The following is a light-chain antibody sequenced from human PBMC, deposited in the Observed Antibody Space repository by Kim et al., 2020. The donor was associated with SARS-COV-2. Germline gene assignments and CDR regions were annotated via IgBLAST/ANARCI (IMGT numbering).Light chain of an antibody. J-gene: IGKJ1*01. Sequence: PGERATLSCRASQPIRKDYLAWYQQKSGQAPRLLIYGASTRASGIPARFSGSGFGTDFTLTINSLEPEDFAVYYCQLYEESPRWTFGQGTKVDIK. CDR2: GAS. V-gene: IGKV3-20*01. CDR3: QLYEESPRWT. CDR1: QPIRKDY.